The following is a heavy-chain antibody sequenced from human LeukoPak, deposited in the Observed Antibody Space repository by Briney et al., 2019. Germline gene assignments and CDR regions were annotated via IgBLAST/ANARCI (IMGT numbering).Heavy chain of an antibody. V-gene: IGHV4-61*02. CDR3: AGGSTSAYYYYMDV. Sequence: SETLSLTCTVSGGSISSGSYYWSWIRQPPGKGLEWIGRIYTSGTTNYNPSLKGRVTISVATSGNQCALKRLAVTAADTGVYYCAGGSTSAYYYYMDVWGKGTTVSVSS. D-gene: IGHD2-2*01. CDR2: IYTSGTT. J-gene: IGHJ6*03. CDR1: GGSISSGSYY.